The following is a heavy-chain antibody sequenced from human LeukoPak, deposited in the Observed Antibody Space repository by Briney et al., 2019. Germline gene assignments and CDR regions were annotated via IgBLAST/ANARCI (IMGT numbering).Heavy chain of an antibody. CDR1: GYTFTNYG. CDR3: ASPHDYADSDAFDM. J-gene: IGHJ3*02. D-gene: IGHD4-17*01. CDR2: IIPIFGAA. V-gene: IGHV1-69*13. Sequence: ASVKVSCKASGYTFTNYGISWVRQAPGQGLECMGGIIPIFGAAKYAQKFQGSVTITADESTSTAYMELSSLRSDDTAVYYCASPHDYADSDAFDMWGQGTLVTVSS.